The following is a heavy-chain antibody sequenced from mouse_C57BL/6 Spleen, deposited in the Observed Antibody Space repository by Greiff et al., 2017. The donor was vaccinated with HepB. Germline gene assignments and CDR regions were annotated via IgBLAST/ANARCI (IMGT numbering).Heavy chain of an antibody. CDR3: ARLYYGSTAWFAY. CDR2: ISSGSSTI. J-gene: IGHJ3*01. Sequence: EVQLVESGGGLVKPGGSLKLSCAASGFTFSDYGMHWVRQAPEKGLEWVAYISSGSSTIYYADTVKGRFTISRDNAKNTLFLQMTSLRSEDTAMYYCARLYYGSTAWFAYWGQGTLVTVSA. D-gene: IGHD1-1*01. CDR1: GFTFSDYG. V-gene: IGHV5-17*01.